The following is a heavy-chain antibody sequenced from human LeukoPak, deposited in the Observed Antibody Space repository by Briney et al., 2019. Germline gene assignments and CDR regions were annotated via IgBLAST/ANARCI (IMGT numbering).Heavy chain of an antibody. D-gene: IGHD4-11*01. V-gene: IGHV4-34*01. Sequence: SETLSLTCTVSGGSISTYYWSWIRQPPGKGLEWIGEINHSGSTNYNPSLKSRVTISVDTSKNQFSLKLSSVTAADTAVYYCARGRTTTVTTDYYYYGMDVWGQGTTVTVSS. CDR1: GGSISTYY. CDR3: ARGRTTTVTTDYYYYGMDV. CDR2: INHSGST. J-gene: IGHJ6*02.